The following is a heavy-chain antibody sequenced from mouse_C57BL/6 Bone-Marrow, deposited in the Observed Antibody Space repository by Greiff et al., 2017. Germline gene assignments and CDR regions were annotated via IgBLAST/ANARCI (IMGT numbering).Heavy chain of an antibody. CDR1: GYTFTSYW. CDR2: IDPSDSYT. V-gene: IGHV1-69*01. D-gene: IGHD1-1*01. Sequence: QVQLKQPGAELVMPGASVKLSCKASGYTFTSYWMHWVKQRPGQGLEWIGEIDPSDSYTNYNQKFKGKSTLTVDKSSSTAYMQLSSLTSEDSAVYYCARRDYGSSYDYFDYWGQGTTLTVSS. J-gene: IGHJ2*01. CDR3: ARRDYGSSYDYFDY.